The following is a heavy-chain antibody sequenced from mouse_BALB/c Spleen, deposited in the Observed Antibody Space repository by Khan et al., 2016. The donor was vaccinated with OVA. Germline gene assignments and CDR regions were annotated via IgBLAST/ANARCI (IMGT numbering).Heavy chain of an antibody. Sequence: QVQLKQSGAELLKPGASVTISCKAPGYPFSSSWFDWVKRRPGHGLEWFGEILPGTGNTKYNGRFKGMAASTADTSANAAYMHINSLPSEDSAVDDCAREESIYDGYNHVTWFAYWGQGTLVTVSA. CDR2: ILPGTGNT. CDR1: GYPFSSSW. V-gene: IGHV1-9*01. J-gene: IGHJ3*01. CDR3: AREESIYDGYNHVTWFAY. D-gene: IGHD2-3*01.